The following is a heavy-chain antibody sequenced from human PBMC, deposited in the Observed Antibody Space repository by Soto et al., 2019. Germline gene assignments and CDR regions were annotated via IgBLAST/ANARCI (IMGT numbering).Heavy chain of an antibody. D-gene: IGHD3-22*01. J-gene: IGHJ4*02. CDR3: TRGAGAPWVRFDS. CDR1: GYSITSGFY. V-gene: IGHV4-38-2*01. CDR2: ISYSAKT. Sequence: SETLSLTCGVSGYSITSGFYWGWVRQSPGKGLEWIGSISYSAKTFYNPSLASRLSIAVDTSMNQFSLRLTSVTAADTALYYCTRGAGAPWVRFDSWGQGTLVTVSS.